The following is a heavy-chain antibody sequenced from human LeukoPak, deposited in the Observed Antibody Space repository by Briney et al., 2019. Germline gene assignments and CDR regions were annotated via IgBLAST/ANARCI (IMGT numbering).Heavy chain of an antibody. J-gene: IGHJ3*02. Sequence: GGSLRLSCAASGFTLSGLWMRWVRHAPGKGLEWVGRIKSKTDGGTTDYAAPVKGRFTNSRDESKNTLYLQMNSLKTEDKEVYYCTSDSSGYYYDAFDMWGQGTVVSVPS. D-gene: IGHD3-22*01. CDR2: IKSKTDGGTT. CDR3: TSDSSGYYYDAFDM. CDR1: GFTLSGLW. V-gene: IGHV3-15*01.